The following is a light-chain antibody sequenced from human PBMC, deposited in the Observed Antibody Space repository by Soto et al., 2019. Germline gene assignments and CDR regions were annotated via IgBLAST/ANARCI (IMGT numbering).Light chain of an antibody. CDR3: CSYAGSYTYV. CDR1: SSDVGGYNY. Sequence: QSALTQPRSVSGSPGQSVAISCTGTSSDVGGYNYVSWYQQYPGKAPKLMIYDVSKRPSGVPDRFSGSKSGNTASLTLSGLQAEDEAAYYCCSYAGSYTYVFGTGTKLTVL. CDR2: DVS. V-gene: IGLV2-11*01. J-gene: IGLJ1*01.